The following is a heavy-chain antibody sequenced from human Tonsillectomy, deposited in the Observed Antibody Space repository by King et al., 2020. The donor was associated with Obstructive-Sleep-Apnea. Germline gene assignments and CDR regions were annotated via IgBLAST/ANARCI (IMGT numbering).Heavy chain of an antibody. V-gene: IGHV3-9*01. CDR2: ISWNSGSI. J-gene: IGHJ6*02. CDR3: AKDMSYSSRWYGDSQNYYGMDV. Sequence: VQLVESGGGLVQPGRSLRLSCAASGFTFDDYGMHWVRQAPGKGLEWVSGISWNSGSIGYADSVKGRFTISRDNAKNSLYLQMNSLRGEDTALYYCAKDMSYSSRWYGDSQNYYGMDVWGQGTTVTVSS. D-gene: IGHD6-13*01. CDR1: GFTFDDYG.